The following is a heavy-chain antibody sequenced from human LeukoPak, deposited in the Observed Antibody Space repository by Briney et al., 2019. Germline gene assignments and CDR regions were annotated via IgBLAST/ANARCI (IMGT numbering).Heavy chain of an antibody. CDR2: IGSSSGTI. D-gene: IGHD2-15*01. CDR3: ARDSRYSFDY. J-gene: IGHJ4*02. CDR1: GFTFSSYW. V-gene: IGHV3-48*01. Sequence: GGSLRLSCAASGFTFSSYWMSWVRQAPGKGLEWVSYIGSSSGTIFYADSVKGRFTISRDNAKNSRYLQMNTLRAEDTAVSYCARDSRYSFDYWGQGSLVSVSS.